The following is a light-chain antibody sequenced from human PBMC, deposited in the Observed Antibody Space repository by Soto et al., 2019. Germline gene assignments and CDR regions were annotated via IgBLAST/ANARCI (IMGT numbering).Light chain of an antibody. J-gene: IGKJ4*01. Sequence: DIQMTQSPSSLSASVGDRVTITCRASQSISSYLNWYQQKPGKAPKLLIYAASSLQSGVQSRFSGSGSGTDITLTISSLQPEDFATYYCQQSYSTPRTFGGGTKVEIK. CDR3: QQSYSTPRT. CDR1: QSISSY. CDR2: AAS. V-gene: IGKV1-39*01.